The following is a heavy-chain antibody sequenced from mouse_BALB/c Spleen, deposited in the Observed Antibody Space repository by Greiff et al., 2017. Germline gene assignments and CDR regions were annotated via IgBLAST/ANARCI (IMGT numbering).Heavy chain of an antibody. D-gene: IGHD2-3*01. CDR1: GYSITSDYA. Sequence: VQLQQSGPGLVKPSQSLSLTCTVTGYSITSDYAWNWIRQFPGNKLEWMGYISYSGSTSYNPSLKSRISITRDTSKNQFFLQLNSVTTEDTATYYCAIIYDGYYVAWFAYWGQGTLVTVSA. V-gene: IGHV3-2*02. J-gene: IGHJ3*01. CDR2: ISYSGST. CDR3: AIIYDGYYVAWFAY.